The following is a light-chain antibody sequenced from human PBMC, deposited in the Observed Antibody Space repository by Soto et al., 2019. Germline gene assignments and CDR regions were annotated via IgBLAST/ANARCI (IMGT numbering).Light chain of an antibody. CDR2: DAS. CDR3: QQYNSYPYT. Sequence: DIQMTQSPSTLSASVGDRVTITCRASQSISSWLAWYQQKQGKAPKLLIYDASSLESGVPSRFSGSGSGTEFTLTTSSLQPADFATYDSQQYNSYPYTFGQGTKLEIK. V-gene: IGKV1-5*01. J-gene: IGKJ2*01. CDR1: QSISSW.